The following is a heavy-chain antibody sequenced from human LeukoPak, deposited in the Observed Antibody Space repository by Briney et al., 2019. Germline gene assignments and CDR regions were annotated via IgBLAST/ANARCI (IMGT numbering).Heavy chain of an antibody. CDR1: GYTFTSYD. Sequence: ASVRVSCKASGYTFTSYDINWVRQATGQGLEWMGWMNPNSGNTGYAQKFQGRVTITRNTSISTAYMELSSLRSEDTAVYYCARDPGEPYYDILTGYYYGMDVWGKGTTVTVSS. D-gene: IGHD3-9*01. CDR3: ARDPGEPYYDILTGYYYGMDV. V-gene: IGHV1-8*03. CDR2: MNPNSGNT. J-gene: IGHJ6*04.